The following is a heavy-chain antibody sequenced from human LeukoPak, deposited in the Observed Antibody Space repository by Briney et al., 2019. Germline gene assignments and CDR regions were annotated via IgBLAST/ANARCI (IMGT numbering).Heavy chain of an antibody. CDR1: GYTFTSYY. D-gene: IGHD4-23*01. Sequence: ASVKVACKASGYTFTSYYMHWVRQAPGQGLEWMGIINPSGGSTSYAQKFQGRVTMTRDTSMSTVYMELSSLRSEDTAVYFCARGLVRSDGWFDPWGQGTLVTVSS. V-gene: IGHV1-46*01. CDR2: INPSGGST. J-gene: IGHJ5*02. CDR3: ARGLVRSDGWFDP.